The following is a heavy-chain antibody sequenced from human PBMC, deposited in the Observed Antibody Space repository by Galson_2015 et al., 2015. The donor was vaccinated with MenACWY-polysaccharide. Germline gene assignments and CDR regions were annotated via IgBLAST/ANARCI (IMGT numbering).Heavy chain of an antibody. Sequence: LRLSCATSGFIFSNYWMHWVRQAPGEGLVWVSRINSDESSTSYADSVKGRFTISRDNAKNTLYLQMNSLRDEDTAVYYCARASHCANGVCFKGGIDYWGQGTLVTASS. CDR1: GFIFSNYW. CDR2: INSDESST. V-gene: IGHV3-74*01. D-gene: IGHD2-8*01. J-gene: IGHJ4*02. CDR3: ARASHCANGVCFKGGIDY.